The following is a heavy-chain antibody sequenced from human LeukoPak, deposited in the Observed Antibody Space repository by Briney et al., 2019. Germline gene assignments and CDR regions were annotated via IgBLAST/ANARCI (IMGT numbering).Heavy chain of an antibody. J-gene: IGHJ4*02. CDR3: AHRGRCSGGSCYSLDY. CDR2: IYWDDDK. Sequence: SGPTLVNPTQTLTLTCTFSGFSLSTSGVGVGWIRQPPGKALEWLALIYWDDDKRYSPSPKSRLTITKDTSKNQVVLTMTNMDPVDTATYYCAHRGRCSGGSCYSLDYWGQGTLVTVSS. D-gene: IGHD2-15*01. V-gene: IGHV2-5*02. CDR1: GFSLSTSGVG.